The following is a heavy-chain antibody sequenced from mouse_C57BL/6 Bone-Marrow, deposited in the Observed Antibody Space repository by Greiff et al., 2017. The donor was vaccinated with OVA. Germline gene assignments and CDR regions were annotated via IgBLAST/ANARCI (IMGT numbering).Heavy chain of an antibody. V-gene: IGHV3-6*01. CDR3: ARDPYYYGYAMDY. D-gene: IGHD1-1*01. Sequence: EVHLVESGPGLVKPSQSLSLTCSVTGYSITSGYYWNWIRQFPGNKLEWMGYISYDGSNNYNPSLKNRIPITRDTSKNQFFLKLNSVTTEDTATYYCARDPYYYGYAMDYWGQGTSVTVSS. J-gene: IGHJ4*01. CDR2: ISYDGSN. CDR1: GYSITSGYY.